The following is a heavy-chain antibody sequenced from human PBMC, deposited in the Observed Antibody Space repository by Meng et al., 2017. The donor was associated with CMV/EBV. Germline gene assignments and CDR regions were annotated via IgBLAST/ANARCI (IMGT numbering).Heavy chain of an antibody. V-gene: IGHV4-61*01. D-gene: IGHD6-13*01. J-gene: IGHJ6*02. CDR3: AREDLAAAGLYGMDV. CDR2: IYYSGST. CDR1: GGSVSSGSYY. Sequence: ESLKISCPVSGGSVSSGSYYWSWIRQPPGKGLEWIGYIYYSGSTNYNPSLKSRVTISVDTSKNQFSLKLSSVTAADTAVYYCAREDLAAAGLYGMDVWGQGTTVTVSS.